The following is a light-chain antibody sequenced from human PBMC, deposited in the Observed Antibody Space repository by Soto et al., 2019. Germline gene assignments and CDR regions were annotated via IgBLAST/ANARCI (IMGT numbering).Light chain of an antibody. J-gene: IGKJ5*01. Sequence: EIVLTQSPGTLSWSPGERGTLSCRAIQSVISSYLAWYQQKPGQAPRLLIYGASSRATGIPDRFSGSGSGTDFTLTISRLEPEDFAVYYCQQYGSSLPITFGQGTRLEIK. V-gene: IGKV3-20*01. CDR1: QSVISSY. CDR3: QQYGSSLPIT. CDR2: GAS.